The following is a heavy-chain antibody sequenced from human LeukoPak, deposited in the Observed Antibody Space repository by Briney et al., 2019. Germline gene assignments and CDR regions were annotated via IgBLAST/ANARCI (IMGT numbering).Heavy chain of an antibody. CDR1: GGSIGSGTHY. D-gene: IGHD1-14*01. CDR3: ARGEGNQLLYGD. J-gene: IGHJ4*02. CDR2: IYATGST. V-gene: IGHV4-61*02. Sequence: SQTLSLTCSVSGGSIGSGTHYWSWIRQPAGKGLEWIGRIYATGSTNYNPSLKSRVTISVDTSKNQFFLNLTSVTAADTAVYYCARGEGNQLLYGDWGQGALVTVSS.